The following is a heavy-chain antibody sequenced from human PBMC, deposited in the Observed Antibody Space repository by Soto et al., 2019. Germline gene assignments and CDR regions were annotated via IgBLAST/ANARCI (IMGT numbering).Heavy chain of an antibody. D-gene: IGHD1-1*01. CDR1: GFSLSTSGMR. CDR2: IDWDDDK. Sequence: SGRTLVNPTQTLTLTCTFSGFSLSTSGMRVSWIRQPPGKALQWLARIDWDDDKFYTTSLRTRLTISKDTSKNQVVLTMTNMDPVDTATYYCAKTGTDGSWFDPWGQGTLVTVSS. CDR3: AKTGTDGSWFDP. J-gene: IGHJ5*02. V-gene: IGHV2-70*04.